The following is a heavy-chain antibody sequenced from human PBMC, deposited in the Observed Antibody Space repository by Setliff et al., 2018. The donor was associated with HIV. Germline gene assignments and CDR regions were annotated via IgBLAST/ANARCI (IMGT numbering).Heavy chain of an antibody. J-gene: IGHJ6*03. CDR2: IYYTGST. CDR1: GGSISSSCHH. Sequence: SETLSLTCTVSGGSISSSCHHWAWIRQPPGKGLEYIGNIYYTGSTHHNPSLESRVATSVDTSKNQFSLKLSSVTAADTAVYYCARIVRWELVATSTFFYYYMDVWGKGTTVTVSS. V-gene: IGHV4-39*01. CDR3: ARIVRWELVATSTFFYYYMDV. D-gene: IGHD1-26*01.